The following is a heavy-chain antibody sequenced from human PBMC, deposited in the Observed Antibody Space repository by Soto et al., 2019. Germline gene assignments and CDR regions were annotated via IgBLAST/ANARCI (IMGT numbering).Heavy chain of an antibody. CDR1: GCSINCGRYC. CDR3: ARERAYYDY. V-gene: IGHV4-31*11. Sequence: SETLFLTCAVSGCSINCGRYCWKWLRQHPGRDLEWVGLIYHSGITNYNPSLKSRVSLSIDTSKNQFSLRLSSVTAADTAVYYCARERAYYDYWGQGTVVTVSS. CDR2: IYHSGIT. J-gene: IGHJ4*02.